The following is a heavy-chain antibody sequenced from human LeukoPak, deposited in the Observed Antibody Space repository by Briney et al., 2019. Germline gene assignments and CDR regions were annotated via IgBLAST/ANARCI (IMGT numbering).Heavy chain of an antibody. CDR3: AREDGYYFDY. Sequence: GRSLRLSCAASGFTFSSYAMHWVRQAPGKGLEWVAVISYDGSNKYYADSVKGRFTISRDNSKNTLYLQMNSLRAEGTAVYYCAREDGYYFDYWGQGTLVTVSS. V-gene: IGHV3-30*04. CDR2: ISYDGSNK. CDR1: GFTFSSYA. D-gene: IGHD5-24*01. J-gene: IGHJ4*02.